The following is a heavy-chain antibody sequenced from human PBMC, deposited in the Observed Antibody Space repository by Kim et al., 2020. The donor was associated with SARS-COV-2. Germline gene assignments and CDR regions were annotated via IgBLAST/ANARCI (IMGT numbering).Heavy chain of an antibody. V-gene: IGHV3-11*05. CDR3: ARGYGDYGY. Sequence: TNCADSVKGRFTISRDPAKNSLYLQMNSLRADDTAVYYCARGYGDYGYWGQGTLVTVSS. D-gene: IGHD4-17*01. CDR2: T. J-gene: IGHJ4*02.